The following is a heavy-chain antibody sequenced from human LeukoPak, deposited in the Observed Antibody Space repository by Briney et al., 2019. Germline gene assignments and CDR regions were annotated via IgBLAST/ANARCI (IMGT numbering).Heavy chain of an antibody. D-gene: IGHD2-2*01. CDR3: ARETDSTLFDY. Sequence: GGSLRLSCAASGFTFSSYEMNWVRQAPGKGLEWVSYISSGGDTIYYADSVKGRFTISRDNAKNSLYLQMNSLRAEDTAVFYCARETDSTLFDYWGQGTLVTVSS. V-gene: IGHV3-48*03. J-gene: IGHJ4*02. CDR1: GFTFSSYE. CDR2: ISSGGDTI.